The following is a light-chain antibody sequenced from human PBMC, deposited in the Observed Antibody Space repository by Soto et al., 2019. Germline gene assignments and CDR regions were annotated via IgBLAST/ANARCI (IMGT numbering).Light chain of an antibody. V-gene: IGKV1-5*03. Sequence: IQMTQSPSSLSASVGDRVTITCRASQSISSWLAWYQQKPGKAPKLLIYKASSLESGVPSRFSGSGSGTEFTLTISSLQPDDFATYYCQQYNSDSTFGQGTKVDIK. CDR3: QQYNSDST. J-gene: IGKJ1*01. CDR1: QSISSW. CDR2: KAS.